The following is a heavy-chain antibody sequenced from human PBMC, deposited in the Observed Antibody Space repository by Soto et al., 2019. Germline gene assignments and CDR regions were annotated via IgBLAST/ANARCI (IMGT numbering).Heavy chain of an antibody. J-gene: IGHJ4*02. CDR3: ARLGPVAGNT. V-gene: IGHV4-59*04. CDR2: IYYSGST. Sequence: PSETLSLTCTVSGGSISSYYWSWIRQPPGKGLEWIGYIYYSGSTYYNPSLKSRVTISVDTSKNQFSLKLSSVTAADTAVYYCARLGPVAGNTWGQGTLVTVSS. CDR1: GGSISSYY. D-gene: IGHD6-19*01.